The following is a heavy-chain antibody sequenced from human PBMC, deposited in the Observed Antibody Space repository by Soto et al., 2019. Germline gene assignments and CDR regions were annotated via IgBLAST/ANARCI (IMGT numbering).Heavy chain of an antibody. CDR1: GFTFSSYT. J-gene: IGHJ4*02. Sequence: PGGSLRLSCAASGFTFSSYTMNWVRQAPGKGLEWVSAIDYSGDTTYYADSVKGRFTISRDNSKDILYLQMNTLRVEDTAVYYCAKFASGSYPYYFDYWGQGTLVTVSS. V-gene: IGHV3-23*01. CDR2: IDYSGDTT. CDR3: AKFASGSYPYYFDY. D-gene: IGHD1-26*01.